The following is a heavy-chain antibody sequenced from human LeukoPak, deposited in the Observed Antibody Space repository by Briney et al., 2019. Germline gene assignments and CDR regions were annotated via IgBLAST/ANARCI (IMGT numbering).Heavy chain of an antibody. V-gene: IGHV4-39*07. D-gene: IGHD3-22*01. CDR1: GGSISSSSYY. CDR2: IYYSGST. CDR3: ATVAPDRDSSGYYHTP. J-gene: IGHJ4*02. Sequence: SETLSFTCTVSGGSISSSSYYWGWIRQPPGKGLEWIGSIYYSGSTYYNPSLKSRVTISVDTSKNQFSLKLSSVTAADTAVYYCATVAPDRDSSGYYHTPWGQGTLVTVSS.